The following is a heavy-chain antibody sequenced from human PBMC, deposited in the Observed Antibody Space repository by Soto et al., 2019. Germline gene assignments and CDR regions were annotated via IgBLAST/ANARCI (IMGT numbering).Heavy chain of an antibody. CDR1: GFTFSSYG. Sequence: QVQLVESGGGVVQPGRSLRLSCAASGFTFSSYGMHWVRQAPGKGLEWVAVISYDGSNKYYADSVKGRFTISRDNSKNTLYLQMNSLRAEDTAVYYCAKSGNGHSSEDYWGQGTLVTVSS. CDR3: AKSGNGHSSEDY. J-gene: IGHJ4*02. V-gene: IGHV3-30*18. CDR2: ISYDGSNK. D-gene: IGHD2-8*01.